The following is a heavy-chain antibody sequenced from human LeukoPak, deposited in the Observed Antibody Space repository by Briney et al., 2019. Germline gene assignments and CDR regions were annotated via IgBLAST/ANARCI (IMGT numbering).Heavy chain of an antibody. J-gene: IGHJ4*02. V-gene: IGHV4-34*01. Sequence: PSETLSLTCAAYGGSFSGYYWSWIRQPPGKGLEWIGEINHSGSTNYNPSLKSRVTISVDTSKNQFSLKLSSVTAADTAVYYCARRLPPAANYGRFYYFDYWGQGTLVTVSS. CDR1: GGSFSGYY. D-gene: IGHD3-10*01. CDR2: INHSGST. CDR3: ARRLPPAANYGRFYYFDY.